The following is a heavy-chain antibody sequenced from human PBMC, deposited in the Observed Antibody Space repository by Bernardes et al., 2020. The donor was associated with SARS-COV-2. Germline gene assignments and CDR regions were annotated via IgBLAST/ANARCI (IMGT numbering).Heavy chain of an antibody. CDR1: GGSISSGYYY. J-gene: IGHJ4*02. D-gene: IGHD3-10*02. Sequence: SETLSLTCTVSGGSISSGYYYWSWIRQPAGKGLEWIGHISYSGNTYYNPSLKSRVTISVDTSESQFSLKLSSVTAADTAVYYCARRPFYVGLDYWGQGTLLTVSS. V-gene: IGHV4-39*01. CDR2: ISYSGNT. CDR3: ARRPFYVGLDY.